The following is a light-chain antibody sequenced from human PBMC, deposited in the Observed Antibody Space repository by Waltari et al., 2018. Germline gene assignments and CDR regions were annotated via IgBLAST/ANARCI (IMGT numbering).Light chain of an antibody. J-gene: IGKJ5*01. CDR2: GAS. CDR1: QSISTN. V-gene: IGKV3-15*01. Sequence: EIVMTQSPATLSVSPGERATLSCRASQSISTNLAWYQQKPGQAPRLLIYGASTRATWFPARFSGSGFGTEFTLTISSLRSEDFAVYYCQHYHNWPPITFGQGTRLEIK. CDR3: QHYHNWPPIT.